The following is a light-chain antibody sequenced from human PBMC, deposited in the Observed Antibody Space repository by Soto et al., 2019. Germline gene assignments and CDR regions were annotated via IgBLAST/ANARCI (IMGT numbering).Light chain of an antibody. Sequence: TLSCRASQTVNSDYLAWFQQRPGQAPRLLIFATSRRATDIPDRFSGSGSGTDFTLAIRRLEPEDFAVYYCHQFGYSPRTFGQGTKVDIK. J-gene: IGKJ1*01. CDR3: HQFGYSPRT. V-gene: IGKV3-20*01. CDR2: ATS. CDR1: QTVNSDY.